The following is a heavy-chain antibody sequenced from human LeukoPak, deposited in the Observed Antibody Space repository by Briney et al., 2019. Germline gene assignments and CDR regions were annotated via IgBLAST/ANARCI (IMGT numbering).Heavy chain of an antibody. Sequence: PSATLSLICAVYGGSFSGYYWSWIRQPPGKGLEWIGEINHSGSTNYIPPLKSRVTISVDTSKNQFSLKLSSVTAADTAVYYCARGNYYGSGTLGAFDIWGQGTMVTVSS. V-gene: IGHV4-34*01. CDR1: GGSFSGYY. J-gene: IGHJ3*02. D-gene: IGHD3-10*01. CDR3: ARGNYYGSGTLGAFDI. CDR2: INHSGST.